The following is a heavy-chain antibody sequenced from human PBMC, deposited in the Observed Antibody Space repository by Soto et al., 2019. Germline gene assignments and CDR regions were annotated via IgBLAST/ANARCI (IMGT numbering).Heavy chain of an antibody. J-gene: IGHJ6*03. D-gene: IGHD6-6*01. CDR2: ISSNEVGT. CDR1: GFTLSGYA. Sequence: GGSLRLSCAASGFTLSGYAMDWVRQAPGKGLEYVSGISSNEVGTYYAKTVQGRFTISRDNSKNTVYLQMGSLRPEDMAVYYCARRARPDFYYMDVWGKGTTVTVSS. V-gene: IGHV3-64*01. CDR3: ARRARPDFYYMDV.